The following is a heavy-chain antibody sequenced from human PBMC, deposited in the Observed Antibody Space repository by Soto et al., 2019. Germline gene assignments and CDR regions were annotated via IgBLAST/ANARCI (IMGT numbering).Heavy chain of an antibody. Sequence: EVQLVESGGGLVQPGRSLRLSCAASGFTFDDYAMHWVRQAPGKGLEWVSAISGSGGSTYYADSVKGRFTISRDNSKNTLYLQMNSLRAEDTAVYYCAKIPTTVTTRWYYFDYWGQGTLVTVSS. D-gene: IGHD4-17*01. CDR3: AKIPTTVTTRWYYFDY. CDR2: ISGSGGST. J-gene: IGHJ4*02. V-gene: IGHV3-23*04. CDR1: GFTFDDYA.